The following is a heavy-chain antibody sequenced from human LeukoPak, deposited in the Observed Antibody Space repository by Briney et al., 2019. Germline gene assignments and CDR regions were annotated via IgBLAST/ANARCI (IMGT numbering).Heavy chain of an antibody. CDR1: GGSFSGYY. D-gene: IGHD3-22*01. J-gene: IGHJ4*02. Sequence: PSETLSRTCAVYGGSFSGYYWSWIRQPPGKGLEWIGEINHSGSTNYNPSLKSRVTISVDTSKNQFSLKLSSVTAADTAVYYCARAHYYDSSGYSPYYFDYWGQGTLVTVSS. CDR2: INHSGST. V-gene: IGHV4-34*01. CDR3: ARAHYYDSSGYSPYYFDY.